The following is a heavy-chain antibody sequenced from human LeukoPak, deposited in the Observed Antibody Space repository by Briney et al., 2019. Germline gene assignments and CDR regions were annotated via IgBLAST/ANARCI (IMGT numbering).Heavy chain of an antibody. V-gene: IGHV1-18*01. CDR1: GYTLTSCG. CDR3: ARGQYSSPDGETYYFDY. Sequence: ASVKVSYKASGYTLTSCGISWVRQAPGQGLEWMGWISAYNGNTNYAQKLQGRVTMTTDTSTSTAYMELRSLRSDDTAVYYCARGQYSSPDGETYYFDYWGQGTLVTVSS. J-gene: IGHJ4*02. CDR2: ISAYNGNT. D-gene: IGHD6-6*01.